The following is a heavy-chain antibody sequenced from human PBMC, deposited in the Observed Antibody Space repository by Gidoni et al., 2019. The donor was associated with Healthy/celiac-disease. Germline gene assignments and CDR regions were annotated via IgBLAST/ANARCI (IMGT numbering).Heavy chain of an antibody. CDR3: AKAQYSSSWSHYYYYGMDV. D-gene: IGHD6-13*01. CDR1: GFTFSSYS. Sequence: EVQLLESGVGLVQPGGSLRLSCAASGFTFSSYSMSWVRQAPGKGLEWVSAISGSGGSTYYADSVKGRFTISRDNSKNTLYLQMNSLRAEDTAVYYCAKAQYSSSWSHYYYYGMDVWGQGTTVTVSS. V-gene: IGHV3-23*01. J-gene: IGHJ6*02. CDR2: ISGSGGST.